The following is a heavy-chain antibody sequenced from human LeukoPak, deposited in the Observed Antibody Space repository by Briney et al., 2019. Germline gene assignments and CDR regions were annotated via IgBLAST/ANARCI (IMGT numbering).Heavy chain of an antibody. V-gene: IGHV3-30*02. CDR1: GFTFSSYG. CDR3: AKDKRKRSWYPVVYYYYMDV. D-gene: IGHD6-13*01. Sequence: GGSLRLSCAASGFTFSSYGMHWVRQAPGEGLEWVAFIRNDGSNKYYADSVKGRFTISRDNSKNTLYLQMNSLRAEDTALYYCAKDKRKRSWYPVVYYYYMDVWGKGTTVTVSS. J-gene: IGHJ6*03. CDR2: IRNDGSNK.